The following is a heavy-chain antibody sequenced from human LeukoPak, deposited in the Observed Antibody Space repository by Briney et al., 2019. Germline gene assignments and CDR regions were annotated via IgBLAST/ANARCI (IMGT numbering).Heavy chain of an antibody. CDR2: LSGSGLST. CDR3: AKGGESSSWLFDY. J-gene: IGHJ4*02. CDR1: GFTFSSYA. Sequence: GGSLRLSCAASGFTFSSYAMSWVRQAPGKGLQWVSALSGSGLSTNYADSVKGRFTISRDNSKNTLYLQMNSLRAEDTAVYYCAKGGESSSWLFDYWGQGTLVPVSS. V-gene: IGHV3-23*01. D-gene: IGHD6-13*01.